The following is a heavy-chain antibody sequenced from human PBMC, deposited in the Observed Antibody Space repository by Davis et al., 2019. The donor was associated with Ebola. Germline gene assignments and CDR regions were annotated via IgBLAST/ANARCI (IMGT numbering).Heavy chain of an antibody. CDR2: ISSSGSTI. Sequence: GESLKISCAASGFTFSDYYMSWIRQAPGKGLEWVSYISSSGSTIYYADSVKGRFTISRDNADNSLFLQMNSLSVEDTGIYYCARCGHYNFDSWGQGTLVIVSS. CDR1: GFTFSDYY. V-gene: IGHV3-11*04. D-gene: IGHD2-21*01. J-gene: IGHJ4*02. CDR3: ARCGHYNFDS.